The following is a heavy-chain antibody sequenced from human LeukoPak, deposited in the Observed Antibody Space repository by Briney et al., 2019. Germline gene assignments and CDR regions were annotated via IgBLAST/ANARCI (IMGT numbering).Heavy chain of an antibody. CDR2: FDPGDGET. Sequence: GASVKVSCKVSGYTLTELSMHWVRQAPGKGLEWMGGFDPGDGETIYAQKFQGRVTMTEDTSTDTAYMELSSLRSEATAVYYCATSPRGGGYSGYDYALVYWGQGTLVTVSS. D-gene: IGHD5-12*01. CDR1: GYTLTELS. CDR3: ATSPRGGGYSGYDYALVY. V-gene: IGHV1-24*01. J-gene: IGHJ4*02.